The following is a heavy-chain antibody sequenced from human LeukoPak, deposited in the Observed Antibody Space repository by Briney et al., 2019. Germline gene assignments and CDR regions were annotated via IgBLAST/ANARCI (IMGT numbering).Heavy chain of an antibody. D-gene: IGHD6-19*01. CDR3: RSGWYERGYDY. J-gene: IGHJ4*02. CDR1: GYTFTGYF. V-gene: IGHV1-2*02. Sequence: ASVKVSCKASGYTFTGYFMHWVRQAPGQGLEWMGWINPNSGGTNYAQKFQGRVTMTGDTPISTAYMDLSGLRSDDTAVYYCRSGWYERGYDYWGQGTLVTVSS. CDR2: INPNSGGT.